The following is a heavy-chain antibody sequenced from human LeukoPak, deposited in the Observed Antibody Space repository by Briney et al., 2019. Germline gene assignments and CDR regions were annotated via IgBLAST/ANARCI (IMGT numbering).Heavy chain of an antibody. Sequence: GASVKVSCKASGYTFTSYGISWVRQAPGQGLEWMGWISAYNGNTNYAQKLQGRVTMTTDTSTSTAYMELRSLRSDDTAVYYCARDRYYDSSGYYYDFDYWGQGTLVTVSS. CDR1: GYTFTSYG. D-gene: IGHD3-22*01. V-gene: IGHV1-18*01. CDR2: ISAYNGNT. J-gene: IGHJ4*02. CDR3: ARDRYYDSSGYYYDFDY.